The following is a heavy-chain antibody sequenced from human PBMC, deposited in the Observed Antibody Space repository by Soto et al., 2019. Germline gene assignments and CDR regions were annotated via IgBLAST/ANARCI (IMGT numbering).Heavy chain of an antibody. CDR1: SGSINSYY. CDR2: IXYSGSX. CDR3: ARQYGDQQTYFDY. V-gene: IGHV4-59*01. D-gene: IGHD4-17*01. Sequence: XXSLSLTCTASSGSINSYYWSWIRQPPGKGLEWIGYIXYSGSXNYNTHIKSRXXISVDKSXXQFYMKLSSVTAAHMAVYYCARQYGDQQTYFDYWGQGTRVTVSS. J-gene: IGHJ4*02.